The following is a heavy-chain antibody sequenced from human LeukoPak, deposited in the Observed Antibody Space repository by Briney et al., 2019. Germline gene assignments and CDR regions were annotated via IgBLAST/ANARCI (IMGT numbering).Heavy chain of an antibody. J-gene: IGHJ4*02. D-gene: IGHD2-15*01. CDR3: ARDHCSGGSCYSGYFDY. CDR2: IYSGGST. V-gene: IGHV3-53*01. CDR1: GFTVSSNY. Sequence: PGGSLRLSCAASGFTVSSNYMSWVRQAPGKGLDWVSVIYSGGSTYYADSVKGRFTISRDNSKYTLYLQMNTLRAEDTAVYYCARDHCSGGSCYSGYFDYWGQGTLVTVSS.